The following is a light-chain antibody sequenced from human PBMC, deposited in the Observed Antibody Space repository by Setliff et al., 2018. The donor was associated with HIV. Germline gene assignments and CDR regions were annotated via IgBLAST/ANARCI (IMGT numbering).Light chain of an antibody. CDR2: EVS. Sequence: QSVLAQPASVSGSPGQSITISCTGTRSDVGDYNFVSWYQHYPGKAPKPMIYEVSNRPSGVSNRFSGSKSGNTASLTISGLQAEDEADYYCSPYTSSSTHVIFGGGTKVTV. J-gene: IGLJ2*01. CDR3: SPYTSSSTHVI. CDR1: RSDVGDYNF. V-gene: IGLV2-14*01.